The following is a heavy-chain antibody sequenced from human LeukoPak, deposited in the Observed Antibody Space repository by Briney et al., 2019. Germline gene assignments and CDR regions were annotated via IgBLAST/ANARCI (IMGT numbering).Heavy chain of an antibody. CDR2: IKQDGSEK. CDR3: ARDPPYYYYYMDV. J-gene: IGHJ6*03. CDR1: GFTFSGYC. V-gene: IGHV3-7*01. Sequence: GGSLRLSCAASGFTFSGYCMSWVRQAPGKGLEWVANIKQDGSEKYYVDSVKGRFTISRDNAKNSLYLQMNSLRAEDTAVYYCARDPPYYYYYMDVWGKGTTVTVSS.